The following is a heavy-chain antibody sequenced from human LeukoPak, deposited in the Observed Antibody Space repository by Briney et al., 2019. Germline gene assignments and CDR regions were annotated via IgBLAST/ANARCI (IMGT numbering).Heavy chain of an antibody. Sequence: PSETLSLTCAVSGGSISSSPYYWGWIRQPPEKGLEWIGSIHSSGRIYYNPSLKSRVTLSVDTSKNQFSLTLTSLTAADTAVYYCARDKTLGSEFDWFDPWGQGTLVTVSS. CDR1: GGSISSSPYY. CDR3: ARDKTLGSEFDWFDP. J-gene: IGHJ5*02. D-gene: IGHD3-10*01. CDR2: IHSSGRI. V-gene: IGHV4-39*07.